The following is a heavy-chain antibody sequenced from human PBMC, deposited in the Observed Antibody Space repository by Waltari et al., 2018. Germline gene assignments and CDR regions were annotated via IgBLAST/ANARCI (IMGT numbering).Heavy chain of an antibody. CDR2: IYSDGRT. J-gene: IGHJ4*02. D-gene: IGHD1-26*01. CDR1: VFRVSSST. CDR3: VYCHGCEGDS. V-gene: IGHV3-53*01. Sequence: ELQLVKSGGGLIQPGGSRRPSCAASVFRVSSSTMCWVCQAPGKGLVWLSIIYSDGRTNYVDSARGRFTISRDNSKNTLYLQMNNLRLEDTAIYFCVYCHGCEGDSWGQGTVVTVSS.